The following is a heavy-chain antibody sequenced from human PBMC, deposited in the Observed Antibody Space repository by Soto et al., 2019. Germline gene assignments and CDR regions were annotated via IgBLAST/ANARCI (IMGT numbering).Heavy chain of an antibody. CDR1: GFTFSSYA. D-gene: IGHD3-10*01. V-gene: IGHV3-23*01. J-gene: IGHJ4*02. CDR3: AKDRGRTWDEDY. CDR2: ISGSGNTS. Sequence: EVQLLESGGGLVQPGGSLRLSCAASGFTFSSYAMTWVRQAPGKGLEWVSAISGSGNTSYYADSVKGRFTISRDSSKKMLYLQMNSPTPEDTAVYYCAKDRGRTWDEDYWGQGTLVTVSS.